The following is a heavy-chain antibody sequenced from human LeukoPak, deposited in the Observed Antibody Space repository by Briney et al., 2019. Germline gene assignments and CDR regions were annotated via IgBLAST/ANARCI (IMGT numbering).Heavy chain of an antibody. D-gene: IGHD3-22*01. CDR1: GGSISSSSYY. CDR2: IYYRGST. J-gene: IGHJ4*02. CDR3: ARADPDITMIVVVPPDY. V-gene: IGHV4-39*07. Sequence: SETLSLTCTVSGGSISSSSYYWGWIRQPPGKGLEWIGSIYYRGSTYYNPSLKSRVTISVDTSKNQFSLKLSSVTAADTAVYYCARADPDITMIVVVPPDYWGQGTLVTVSS.